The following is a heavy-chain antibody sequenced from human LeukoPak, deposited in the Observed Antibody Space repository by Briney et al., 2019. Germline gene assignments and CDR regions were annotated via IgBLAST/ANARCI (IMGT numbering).Heavy chain of an antibody. D-gene: IGHD4-17*01. Sequence: PSETLSLTCTVSGGSISSSSYYWGWIRQPPGKGLEWIGSIYYSGSTYYNPSLKSRVTISVDTSKNQFSLKLSSVTAADTAVYYCARLDYGDLYYYYMDVWGKGTTVTVSS. CDR2: IYYSGST. CDR3: ARLDYGDLYYYYMDV. V-gene: IGHV4-39*07. CDR1: GGSISSSSYY. J-gene: IGHJ6*03.